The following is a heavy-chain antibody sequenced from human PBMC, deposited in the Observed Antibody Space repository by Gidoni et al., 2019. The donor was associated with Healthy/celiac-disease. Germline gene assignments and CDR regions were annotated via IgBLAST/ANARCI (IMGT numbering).Heavy chain of an antibody. CDR2: ISGSGGSP. V-gene: IGHV3-23*01. J-gene: IGHJ5*02. Sequence: EVQLLESGGGWVQPGGSLRLSCAASGFTFSSYAMSWVRQAPGKGLEWVSAISGSGGSPYYADSVKGRFTISRDNSKNTLYLQMNSLRAEDTAVYYCASTSGGSCCGWFDPWGQGTLVTVSS. CDR1: GFTFSSYA. CDR3: ASTSGGSCCGWFDP. D-gene: IGHD2-15*01.